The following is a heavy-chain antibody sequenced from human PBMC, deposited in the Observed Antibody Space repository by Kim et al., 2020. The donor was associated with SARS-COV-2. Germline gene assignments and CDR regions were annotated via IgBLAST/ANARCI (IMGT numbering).Heavy chain of an antibody. CDR3: AREGDSGTADAFDI. CDR2: VALAGDT. V-gene: IGHV3-13*01. Sequence: GGSLRLSCAASGFMFSRYEMHWVRQSTGKGLEWVSAVALAGDTYYSDSVKGRFTISRENAKDSLYLQMNSLRAGDTAVYYCAREGDSGTADAFDIWGQGTVVNVSS. D-gene: IGHD1-26*01. CDR1: GFMFSRYE. J-gene: IGHJ3*02.